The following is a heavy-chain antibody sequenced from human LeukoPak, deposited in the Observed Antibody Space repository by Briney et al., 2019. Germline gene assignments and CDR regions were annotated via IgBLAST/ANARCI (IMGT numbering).Heavy chain of an antibody. J-gene: IGHJ5*02. CDR1: GGSISSGGYY. Sequence: PSETLSLTCTVSGGSISSGGYYWRWIRQHPGKGLEWIGYIDYSGSTYYIQALKSLATISVDTSKNQYFLKLSSVTAADTAVDYCARVAYSSSWYWFDPWGQGTVVTVSS. CDR2: IDYSGST. D-gene: IGHD6-13*01. V-gene: IGHV4-31*01. CDR3: ARVAYSSSWYWFDP.